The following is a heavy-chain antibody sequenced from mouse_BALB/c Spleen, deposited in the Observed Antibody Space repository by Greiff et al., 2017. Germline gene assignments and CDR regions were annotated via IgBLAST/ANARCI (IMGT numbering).Heavy chain of an antibody. CDR3: VRGFFDY. CDR1: GFTFNTYA. CDR2: IRSKSNNYAT. J-gene: IGHJ2*01. Sequence: EVQGVESGGGLVQPKGSLKLSCAASGFTFNTYAMNWVRQAPGKGLEWVARIRSKSNNYATYYADSVKDRFTISRDDSQSMLYLQMNNLKTEDTAMYYCVRGFFDYWGQGTTLTVSS. V-gene: IGHV10-1*02.